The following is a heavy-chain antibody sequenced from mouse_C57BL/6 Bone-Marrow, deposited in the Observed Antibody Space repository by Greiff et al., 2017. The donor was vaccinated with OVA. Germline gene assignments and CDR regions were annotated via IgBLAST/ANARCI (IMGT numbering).Heavy chain of an antibody. CDR1: GYTFTSYW. Sequence: QVQLKESGAELAKPGASVKLSCKASGYTFTSYWMHWVKQRPGQGLEWIGYINPSSGYTKYNPKFQDKATLTADQSSSTAYMQLSSLTYEDSAVYYCASPLYYGNSSYAMDYWGQGTSVTVSS. CDR2: INPSSGYT. J-gene: IGHJ4*01. D-gene: IGHD1-1*01. V-gene: IGHV1-7*01. CDR3: ASPLYYGNSSYAMDY.